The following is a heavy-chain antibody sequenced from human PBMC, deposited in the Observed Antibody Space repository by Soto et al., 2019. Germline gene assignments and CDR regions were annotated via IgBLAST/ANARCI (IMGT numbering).Heavy chain of an antibody. J-gene: IGHJ4*02. CDR1: GFPFNTYA. CDR3: ARDLSH. CDR2: INSASNTT. Sequence: DVQLVESGGGLVQPGGSLRLSCAASGFPFNTYAMHWVRQAPGKGLEWISYINSASNTTFHADSVKGRFTVSRDNAENSLYLQMSSLRHEDTAVYYCARDLSHWGQGTLVTVSS. V-gene: IGHV3-48*02.